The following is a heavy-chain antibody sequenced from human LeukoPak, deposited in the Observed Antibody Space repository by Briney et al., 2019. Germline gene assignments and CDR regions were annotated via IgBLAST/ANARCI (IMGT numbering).Heavy chain of an antibody. CDR3: ARDADKSAVWFGDTPHNFDY. CDR1: GYTFTSYG. J-gene: IGHJ4*02. CDR2: ISAYNGKT. D-gene: IGHD3-10*01. Sequence: ASVKVSCKAPGYTFTSYGISWVRQAPGQGLEWMGWISAYNGKTNYAQKLQGRVTMTADTSTSTAYMELRSLRSDDAAVYYCARDADKSAVWFGDTPHNFDYWGQGTLVTVSS. V-gene: IGHV1-18*01.